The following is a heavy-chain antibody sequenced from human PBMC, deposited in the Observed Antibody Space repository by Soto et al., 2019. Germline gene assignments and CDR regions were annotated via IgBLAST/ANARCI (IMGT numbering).Heavy chain of an antibody. V-gene: IGHV1-18*01. J-gene: IGHJ4*02. D-gene: IGHD2-8*01. CDR3: AKMEYGLYYSDY. CDR1: GYTFTSYG. Sequence: ASVKVSCKASGYTFTSYGISWVRQAPGQGLEWMGWISAYNGNRNYAQKLQGRVTMTTDTSTSTAYMELSSLRAEDTAFYYCAKMEYGLYYSDYWGLGTLVTVSS. CDR2: ISAYNGNR.